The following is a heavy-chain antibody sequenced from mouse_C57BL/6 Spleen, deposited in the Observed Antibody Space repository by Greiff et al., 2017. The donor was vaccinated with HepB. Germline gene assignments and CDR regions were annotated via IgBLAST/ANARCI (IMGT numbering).Heavy chain of an antibody. V-gene: IGHV3-6*01. CDR3: ARDNGNYWFAY. D-gene: IGHD2-1*01. CDR2: ISYDGSN. CDR1: GYSITSGYY. Sequence: EVQLKESGPGLVKPSQSLSLTCSVTGYSITSGYYWNWIRQFPGNKLEWMGYISYDGSNNYNPSLKNRISITRDTSKNQFFLKLNSVTTEDTATYYCARDNGNYWFAYWGQGTLVTVSA. J-gene: IGHJ3*01.